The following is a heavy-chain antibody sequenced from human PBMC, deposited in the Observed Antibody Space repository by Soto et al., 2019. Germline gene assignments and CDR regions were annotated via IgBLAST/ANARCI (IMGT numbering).Heavy chain of an antibody. CDR2: IYYSGST. J-gene: IGHJ4*02. Sequence: PSETLSLTCTVSGGSVSSGSYYWSWIRQPPGKGLEWIGYIYYSGSTNYNPSLKSRVTISVDTSKNQFSLKLSSVTAADTAVYYCARGAQLPYYFDYWGQGTLVTVSS. V-gene: IGHV4-61*01. CDR3: ARGAQLPYYFDY. CDR1: GGSVSSGSYY. D-gene: IGHD2-2*01.